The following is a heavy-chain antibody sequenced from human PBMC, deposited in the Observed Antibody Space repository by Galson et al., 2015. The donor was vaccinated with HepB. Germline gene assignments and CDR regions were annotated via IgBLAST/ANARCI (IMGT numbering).Heavy chain of an antibody. CDR1: GFTFTGYW. CDR2: MSYDGSDK. Sequence: SLRLSCAASGFTFTGYWIHWVRQAPGKGLEWVALMSYDGSDKFYIDSVKGRFTISRDNSKNTLYLQVDSLRDEDTALYYCAKDWGHCSGASCRYFDSWGQGTLVTVSS. D-gene: IGHD2-15*01. CDR3: AKDWGHCSGASCRYFDS. J-gene: IGHJ4*02. V-gene: IGHV3-30*18.